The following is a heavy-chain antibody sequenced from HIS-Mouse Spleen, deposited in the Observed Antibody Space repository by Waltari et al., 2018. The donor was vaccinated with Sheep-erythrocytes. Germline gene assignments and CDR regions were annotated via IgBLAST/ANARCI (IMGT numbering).Heavy chain of an antibody. V-gene: IGHV1-2*02. D-gene: IGHD5-18*01. CDR2: INPNSGGT. Sequence: QVQLVQSGAEVMKPGASVKVSCQASGYTFPGYYMHLVRQAPGQGLEWMGWINPNSGGTNYAQKFQGRVTMTRDTSISTAYMELSRLRSDDTAVYYCARVLGHVDTAMVDYWGQGTLVTVSS. J-gene: IGHJ4*02. CDR1: GYTFPGYY. CDR3: ARVLGHVDTAMVDY.